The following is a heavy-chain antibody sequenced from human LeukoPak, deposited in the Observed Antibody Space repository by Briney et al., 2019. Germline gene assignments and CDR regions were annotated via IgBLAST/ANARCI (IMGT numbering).Heavy chain of an antibody. CDR1: GGSISSYY. D-gene: IGHD6-19*01. Sequence: PSETLSLTCTVSGGSISSYYWSWIRQPPGKGLEWIGYIYYSGSTNYNPSLKSRVTISVDTSKNQFSLKLSSVTAADTAVYYCASAPVYSSGWPSYFQHWGQGTLVTVSS. CDR2: IYYSGST. J-gene: IGHJ1*01. CDR3: ASAPVYSSGWPSYFQH. V-gene: IGHV4-59*01.